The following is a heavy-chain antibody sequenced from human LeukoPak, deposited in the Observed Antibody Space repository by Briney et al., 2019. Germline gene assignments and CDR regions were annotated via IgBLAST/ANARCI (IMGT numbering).Heavy chain of an antibody. J-gene: IGHJ4*02. CDR2: IDPDGSAE. Sequence: GGSLRLSCAASGFSISNYWMSWVRQGPGKGLEWVASIDPDGSAERYVDSVKGRFTISRDNAKNSMYLQMNSLSAEDTALFYCARLFGGVTTFDYWGQGTLVTVSS. V-gene: IGHV3-7*01. CDR1: GFSISNYW. D-gene: IGHD4-17*01. CDR3: ARLFGGVTTFDY.